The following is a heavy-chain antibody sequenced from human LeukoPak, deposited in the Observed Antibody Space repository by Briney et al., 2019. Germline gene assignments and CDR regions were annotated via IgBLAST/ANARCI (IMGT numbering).Heavy chain of an antibody. D-gene: IGHD6-19*01. CDR1: GGTFSSYA. V-gene: IGHV1-69*06. Sequence: SVKVSCKASGGTFSSYAISWVRQAPGQGLEWMGRIIPIFGTANYAQKFQGRVTITADKSTSTAYMELSSLRSEDTAVYYCARDCSSGRYPDYWGQGTLVTVSS. CDR3: ARDCSSGRYPDY. J-gene: IGHJ4*02. CDR2: IIPIFGTA.